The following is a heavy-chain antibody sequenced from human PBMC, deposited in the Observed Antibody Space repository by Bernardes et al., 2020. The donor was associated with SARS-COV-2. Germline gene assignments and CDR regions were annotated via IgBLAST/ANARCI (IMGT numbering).Heavy chain of an antibody. Sequence: VKVSCKASGYTFTDYYFHWVRQAPGQGLEWMGWINPKKGDTEYAQNFRGRVTITRDTSISTGYMELSRLTSDDTAVYYCASVTWSQRDGFDVWGQGTMVTVSS. D-gene: IGHD1-26*01. J-gene: IGHJ3*01. CDR1: GYTFTDYY. V-gene: IGHV1-2*02. CDR3: ASVTWSQRDGFDV. CDR2: INPKKGDT.